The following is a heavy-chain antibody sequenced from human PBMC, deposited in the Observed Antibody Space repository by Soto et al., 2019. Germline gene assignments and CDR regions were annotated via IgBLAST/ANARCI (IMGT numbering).Heavy chain of an antibody. CDR3: ARGLGGRMDD. CDR2: IIPILGET. Sequence: QVQLVQSGAEVKKPGSSVRVSCKASGTIFSSYTISWVRQAPGQGLEWMGRIIPILGETNSAQKFQDRVTITADKSTNTASMELNSLRLEDTAVYYCARGLGGRMDDWGQGTTVTVSS. D-gene: IGHD3-16*01. V-gene: IGHV1-69*08. CDR1: GTIFSSYT. J-gene: IGHJ6*02.